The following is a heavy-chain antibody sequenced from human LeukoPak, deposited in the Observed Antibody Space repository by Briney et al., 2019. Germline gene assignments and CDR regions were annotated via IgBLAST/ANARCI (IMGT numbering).Heavy chain of an antibody. J-gene: IGHJ4*02. CDR1: GFTFSSYW. V-gene: IGHV3-74*01. Sequence: PGGSLRLSCAASGFTFSSYWMHWVRQAPGKGLVWVSRINTDGSSTRYADSVKGRFTISRDNAKNTLYLQMNSLSAEDTAVYYCARAPLRPHRSFDFWGQGTLVTVSS. CDR3: ARAPLRPHRSFDF. D-gene: IGHD3-9*01. CDR2: INTDGSST.